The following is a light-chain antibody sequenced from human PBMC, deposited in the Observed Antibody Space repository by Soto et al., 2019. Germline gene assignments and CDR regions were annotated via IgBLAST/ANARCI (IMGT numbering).Light chain of an antibody. Sequence: EILLTQSPGTLSLSPAERSTLSCRASQSVCSSYLAWYQQKPGQAPRLLIYGASSRATGIPERFSGSGSGTDFTLTISRLEPEDVEVYYCQQYGSSTITFGQGTGLEIK. V-gene: IGKV3-20*01. CDR1: QSVCSSY. CDR3: QQYGSSTIT. CDR2: GAS. J-gene: IGKJ5*01.